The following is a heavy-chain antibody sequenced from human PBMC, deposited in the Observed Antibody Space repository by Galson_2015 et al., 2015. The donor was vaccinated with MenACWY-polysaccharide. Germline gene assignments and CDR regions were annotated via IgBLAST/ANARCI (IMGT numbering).Heavy chain of an antibody. CDR1: GGSISSNF. Sequence: LSLTCTVSGGSISSNFWSWIRQPPGEGLEWIGYAHYSGSTNYSPSLKSRVTMSVDTSKNQFSLNLSSVTAADTAVYYCTRDKNNYGDYWGQGTLVTVSS. CDR2: AHYSGST. J-gene: IGHJ4*02. CDR3: TRDKNNYGDY. D-gene: IGHD4-11*01. V-gene: IGHV4-59*01.